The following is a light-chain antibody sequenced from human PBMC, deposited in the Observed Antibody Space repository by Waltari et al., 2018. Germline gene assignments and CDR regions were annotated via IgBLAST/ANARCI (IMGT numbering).Light chain of an antibody. CDR3: SSQSSNDVVL. J-gene: IGLJ2*01. Sequence: QSALPQPASASGSPGQSITIPCTGTSSYVGGYNSVYWYQDLPGQAPKVIIYDVSNRPSGVSDRFSGSKSGNTASLTISGLQAEDEADYYCSSQSSNDVVLFGGGTKLTVL. CDR2: DVS. CDR1: SSYVGGYNS. V-gene: IGLV2-14*03.